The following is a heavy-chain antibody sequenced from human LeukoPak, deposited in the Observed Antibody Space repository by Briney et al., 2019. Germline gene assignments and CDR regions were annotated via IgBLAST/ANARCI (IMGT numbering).Heavy chain of an antibody. Sequence: PGGSLRLSCAASGFTFSSYAMSWVRQAPGKGLEWVSAISGSGGSTYYAASVKGRFTISRDNSKNTLYLQMNSLRAEDTAVYYCAKASNYGSGSYYPRGVDYWGQGTLVTVSS. V-gene: IGHV3-23*01. CDR2: ISGSGGST. CDR1: GFTFSSYA. J-gene: IGHJ4*02. CDR3: AKASNYGSGSYYPRGVDY. D-gene: IGHD3-10*01.